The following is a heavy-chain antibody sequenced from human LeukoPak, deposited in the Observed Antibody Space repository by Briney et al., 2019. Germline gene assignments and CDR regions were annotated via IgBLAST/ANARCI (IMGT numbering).Heavy chain of an antibody. V-gene: IGHV1-46*01. CDR2: INPSGGST. Sequence: ASVKVSCKASGYTFTSYYMHWVRQAPGQGLEWMGIINPSGGSTSYAQKFQGRVTMTRDTSTSTVYMELSSLRSEDTAVYYCARVLGNIGSYYYYGMDVWGQGTTVTVSS. CDR3: ARVLGNIGSYYYYGMDV. J-gene: IGHJ6*02. CDR1: GYTFTSYY. D-gene: IGHD2/OR15-2a*01.